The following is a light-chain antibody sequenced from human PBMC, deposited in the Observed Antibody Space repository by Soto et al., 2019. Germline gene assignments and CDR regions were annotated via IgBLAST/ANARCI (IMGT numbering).Light chain of an antibody. Sequence: EIVMTQSPATLSVSPGERATVSCRASQSVRSNLAWYQQKPGQAPRLLIYDASNRATGIPARFSGSGSGTDFTLTISSLEPEDFAVYYCQQRSNWPPITFGQGTRLET. CDR3: QQRSNWPPIT. J-gene: IGKJ5*01. CDR2: DAS. V-gene: IGKV3-11*01. CDR1: QSVRSN.